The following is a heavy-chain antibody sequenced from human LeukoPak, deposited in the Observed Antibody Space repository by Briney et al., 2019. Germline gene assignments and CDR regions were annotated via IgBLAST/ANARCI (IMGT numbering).Heavy chain of an antibody. CDR2: ISTTGSDI. V-gene: IGHV3-21*01. Sequence: GGSLRLSCAASGFTFNTYSMNWVRQAPGKGLEWVSSISTTGSDIYYADSVKGRFTISKDNAKNSLYLQMNSLRAEDTAVYYCARAGGSTVSHSDYWGQGTLVTVSS. CDR3: ARAGGSTVSHSDY. CDR1: GFTFNTYS. J-gene: IGHJ4*02. D-gene: IGHD4-17*01.